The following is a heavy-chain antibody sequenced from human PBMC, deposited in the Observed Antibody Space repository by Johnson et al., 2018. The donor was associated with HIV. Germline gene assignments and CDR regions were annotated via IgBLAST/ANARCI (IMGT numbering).Heavy chain of an antibody. CDR1: GFTFSSYG. J-gene: IGHJ3*02. Sequence: QVQLVESGGGVVQPGGSLRLSCAASGFTFSSYGMHWVRQAPGKGLEWVAFIRYDGSNKYYADSVKGRFTISRDNSKNTLYLQMNSLGSEDTAVYYCANGEMATSKAFYAFDIWGQGTMVTVSS. CDR3: ANGEMATSKAFYAFDI. CDR2: IRYDGSNK. V-gene: IGHV3-30*02. D-gene: IGHD5-24*01.